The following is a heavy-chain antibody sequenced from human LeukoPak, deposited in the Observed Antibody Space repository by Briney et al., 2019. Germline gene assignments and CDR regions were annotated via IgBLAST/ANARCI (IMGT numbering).Heavy chain of an antibody. V-gene: IGHV3-30*04. CDR1: GFTFSRYS. D-gene: IGHD1-7*01. Sequence: GGSLRLSCTASGFTFSRYSMHWVRQAPGKGLGWVAVISYDGTNKYHADSVKGRFSISRDNSKNTQYLQMKGLRAEDTAVYYCARDSVWQLDLSPDDAFDIWGQGTMVTVSS. CDR3: ARDSVWQLDLSPDDAFDI. J-gene: IGHJ3*02. CDR2: ISYDGTNK.